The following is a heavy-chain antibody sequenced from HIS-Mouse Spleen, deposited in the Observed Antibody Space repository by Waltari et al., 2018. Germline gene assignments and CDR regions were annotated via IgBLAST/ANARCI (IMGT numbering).Heavy chain of an antibody. CDR1: GGSISSSSYY. J-gene: IGHJ2*01. CDR3: AREIPYSSSWYDWYFDL. Sequence: QLQLQESGPGLVKPSETLSLTCTVSGGSISSSSYYWGWIRQPPGKGLEWIGSIYYSGITDYNPTLKSRVTISVATSKNQFSMKLSSVTAADTVVYYCAREIPYSSSWYDWYFDLWGRGTLVTVSS. CDR2: IYYSGIT. V-gene: IGHV4-39*07. D-gene: IGHD6-13*01.